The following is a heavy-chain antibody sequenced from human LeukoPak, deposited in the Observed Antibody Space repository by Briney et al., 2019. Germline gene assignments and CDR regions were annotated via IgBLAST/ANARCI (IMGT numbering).Heavy chain of an antibody. V-gene: IGHV3-21*01. D-gene: IGHD6-19*01. CDR2: ISSSSSYI. J-gene: IGHJ4*02. CDR1: GFTFSSYS. CDR3: ARDRTYSSGWSVLESANDY. Sequence: GGSLRLSCAASGFTFSSYSMNWVRQAPGKGLEWVSSISSSSSYIYYADSVKGRFTISRDNAENSLYLQMNSLRAEDTAVYYCARDRTYSSGWSVLESANDYWGQGTLVTVSS.